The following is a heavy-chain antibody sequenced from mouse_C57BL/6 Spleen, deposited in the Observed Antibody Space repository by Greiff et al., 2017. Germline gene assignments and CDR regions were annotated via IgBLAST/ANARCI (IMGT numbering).Heavy chain of an antibody. J-gene: IGHJ3*01. CDR3: AREGGSSGYRFAY. CDR2: IYPRSGNT. V-gene: IGHV1-81*01. CDR1: GYTFTSYG. Sequence: QVQLQQSGAELARPGASVKLSCKASGYTFTSYGISWVKQRTGQGLEWIGEIYPRSGNTYYNEKFKGKATLTADKSSSTAYMGLRSLTSEDSAVYFCAREGGSSGYRFAYWGQGTLVTVSA. D-gene: IGHD3-2*02.